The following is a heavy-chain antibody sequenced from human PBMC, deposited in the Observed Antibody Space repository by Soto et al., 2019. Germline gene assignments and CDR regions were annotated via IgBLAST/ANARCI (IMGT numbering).Heavy chain of an antibody. V-gene: IGHV3-23*01. CDR1: GFTFSSYA. CDR3: AKDCSGGSCYYY. D-gene: IGHD2-15*01. J-gene: IGHJ4*02. Sequence: GGSLRLSCAASGFTFSSYAMSWVRQAPGKGLEWVSAISGSGGSTYYADSVKGRFTISRDNSKNTLYLQMNSLRAEDTAVYYFAKDCSGGSCYYYWGQGTLVTVSS. CDR2: ISGSGGST.